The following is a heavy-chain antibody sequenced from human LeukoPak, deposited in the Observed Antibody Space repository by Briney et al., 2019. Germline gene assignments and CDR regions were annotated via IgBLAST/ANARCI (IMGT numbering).Heavy chain of an antibody. J-gene: IGHJ4*02. CDR2: IYSDGST. D-gene: IGHD1-26*01. V-gene: IGHV3-53*01. CDR3: ARERGRGRDSPWFDY. CDR1: GFIVGGDF. Sequence: QAGGSLRLSCAASGFIVGGDFMSWVRQAPGKGLEWVSVIYSDGSTYYADSVKGRFTISRDNSKNTLDLQMTGLRAEDTAVYYCARERGRGRDSPWFDYWGQGTLVTVSS.